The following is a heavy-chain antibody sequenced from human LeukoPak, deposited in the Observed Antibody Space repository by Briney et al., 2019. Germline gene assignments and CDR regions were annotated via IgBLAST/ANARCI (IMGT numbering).Heavy chain of an antibody. CDR3: ARGLSGSYMGPFDF. CDR1: GFTFSNYA. CDR2: ITSAGNT. D-gene: IGHD1-26*01. Sequence: GGSLRLSCAASGFTFSNYAMNWVRQAPGKGQEWVSAITSAGNTYYADSVKGRFTISRDSSKNTLYLQMYSLRAEDTAVYYCARGLSGSYMGPFDFWGQGTLVTVSS. V-gene: IGHV3-23*01. J-gene: IGHJ4*02.